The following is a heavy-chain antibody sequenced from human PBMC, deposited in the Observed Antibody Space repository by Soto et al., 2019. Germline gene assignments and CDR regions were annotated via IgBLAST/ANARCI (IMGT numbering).Heavy chain of an antibody. CDR1: GGSISSYY. J-gene: IGHJ5*02. D-gene: IGHD3-16*01. CDR3: ASLIPPENWFDP. V-gene: IGHV4-59*08. Sequence: SETLSLTCTVSGGSISSYYWSWIRQPPGKGLEWIGYIYYSGSTNYNPSLKSRVTISVDTSKNQFSLKLSSVTAADTAVYYCASLIPPENWFDPWGQGTLVTVSS. CDR2: IYYSGST.